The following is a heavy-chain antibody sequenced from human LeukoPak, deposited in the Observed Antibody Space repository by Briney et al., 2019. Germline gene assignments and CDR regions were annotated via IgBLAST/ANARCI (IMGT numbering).Heavy chain of an antibody. CDR1: SGSISTFY. CDR3: ARGRFGSSSSFDY. J-gene: IGHJ4*02. Sequence: PSETLSLTCTVSSGSISTFYWNWIRQPPGKGLEWIGYIYYSGSTNYNPSLRSRVTILVDTSKNQFSLKLTSVTAADTAVYYCARGRFGSSSSFDYWGQGNLVPVSS. V-gene: IGHV4-59*01. CDR2: IYYSGST. D-gene: IGHD6-6*01.